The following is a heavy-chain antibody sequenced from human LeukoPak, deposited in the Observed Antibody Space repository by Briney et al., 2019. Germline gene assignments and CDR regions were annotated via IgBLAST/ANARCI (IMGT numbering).Heavy chain of an antibody. J-gene: IGHJ4*02. CDR2: IYYSGDT. CDR1: GGSISSGDYY. V-gene: IGHV4-30-4*01. D-gene: IGHD4/OR15-4a*01. Sequence: SETLSLTCTVSGGSISSGDYYWSWIRQPPGKGLEWIGYIYYSGDTYYNPSLKSRVTISVDTSKNQFSLNLNSVTAADTAVYYCARGGTLMTMVNWGQGTLVTVSS. CDR3: ARGGTLMTMVN.